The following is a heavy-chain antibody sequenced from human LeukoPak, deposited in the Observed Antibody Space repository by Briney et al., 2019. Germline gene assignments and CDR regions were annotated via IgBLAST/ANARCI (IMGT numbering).Heavy chain of an antibody. V-gene: IGHV3-23*01. J-gene: IGHJ4*02. Sequence: GGSLRLSCAASGFTFSSYAMSWVRQAPGKGLEWVSAISGSGGSTYYADSVKGRFTISRDNSKNTLYLQMNSLRAEDTAVYYCAKDPPYYDFWSGTAYYFVYWGQGTLVTVSS. CDR3: AKDPPYYDFWSGTAYYFVY. D-gene: IGHD3-3*01. CDR1: GFTFSSYA. CDR2: ISGSGGST.